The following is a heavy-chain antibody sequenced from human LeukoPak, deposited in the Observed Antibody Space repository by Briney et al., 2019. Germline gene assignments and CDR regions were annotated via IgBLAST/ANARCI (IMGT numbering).Heavy chain of an antibody. V-gene: IGHV4-61*05. CDR1: GDYISSSNYY. D-gene: IGHD6-19*01. J-gene: IGHJ4*02. CDR2: IYYSGST. CDR3: ARGPEGSGSYLGFDY. Sequence: TPETRSLTCTVSGDYISSSNYYWGWIRQPPGKGLEWIAYIYYSGSTNYNPSLKSRVTMSVDTSKNQFSLKLSSVTAADTAVYYCARGPEGSGSYLGFDYWGQGTLVTVSS.